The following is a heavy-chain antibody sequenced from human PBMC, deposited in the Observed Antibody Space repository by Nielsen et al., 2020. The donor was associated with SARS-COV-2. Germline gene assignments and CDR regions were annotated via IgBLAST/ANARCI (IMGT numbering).Heavy chain of an antibody. CDR3: ASNYCSSTSCYHGGYAFDI. CDR1: GGSISSGNW. V-gene: IGHV4-4*02. J-gene: IGHJ3*02. CDR2: IYHSGST. Sequence: ETLSLTCAVSGGSISSGNWWSWVRQPPGKGLEWIGEIYHSGSTNYNPSLKSRVTISVDKSKNQFSLKLSSVTAADTAVYYCASNYCSSTSCYHGGYAFDIWGQGTMVTVSS. D-gene: IGHD2-2*01.